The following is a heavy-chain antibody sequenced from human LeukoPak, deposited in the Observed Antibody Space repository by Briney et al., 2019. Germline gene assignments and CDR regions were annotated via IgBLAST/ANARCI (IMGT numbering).Heavy chain of an antibody. V-gene: IGHV3-7*01. CDR2: IKQDGSEK. CDR3: AREGVGYFDY. J-gene: IGHJ4*02. Sequence: GGSLRLSCAASGFTFSSYAMSWVRQAPGKGLEWVANIKQDGSEKYYVDSVKGRFTISRDNAKNSLYLQMNSLRAEDTAVYYCAREGVGYFDYWGQGTLVTVSS. D-gene: IGHD1-26*01. CDR1: GFTFSSYA.